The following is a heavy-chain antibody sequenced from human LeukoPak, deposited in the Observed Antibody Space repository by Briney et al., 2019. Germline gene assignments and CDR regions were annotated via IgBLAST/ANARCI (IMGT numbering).Heavy chain of an antibody. J-gene: IGHJ3*02. CDR2: ISSSGSDI. CDR1: GFTFSSYE. D-gene: IGHD3-22*01. Sequence: GGSLRLSCAASGFTFSSYEMNWVRQAPGKGLEWVSYISSSGSDIYYADSVKGRFTISRDNAKNSLYLHMNSLRAEDTAVYYCAKKWSGDYDSSGVNDAFDIWGQGTMVTVSS. V-gene: IGHV3-48*03. CDR3: AKKWSGDYDSSGVNDAFDI.